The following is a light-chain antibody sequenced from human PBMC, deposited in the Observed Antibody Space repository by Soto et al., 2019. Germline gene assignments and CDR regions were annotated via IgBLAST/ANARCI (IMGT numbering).Light chain of an antibody. CDR2: DVN. CDR3: CSYTSSSSHV. CDR1: SSDVGGYNF. V-gene: IGLV2-14*03. Sequence: QSALTQPASVSGSPGQSITISCTGTSSDVGGYNFVSWYQQHPGKVPKLMIFDVNRRPSGVSDRFSGSKSGNTASLTISGLQAEDEGDYYCCSYTSSSSHVFGSGTKVTVL. J-gene: IGLJ1*01.